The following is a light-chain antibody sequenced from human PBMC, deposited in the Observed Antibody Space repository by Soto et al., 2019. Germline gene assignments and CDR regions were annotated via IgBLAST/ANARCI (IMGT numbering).Light chain of an antibody. V-gene: IGLV2-14*03. CDR1: SSDVGAYDF. J-gene: IGLJ1*01. CDR3: SSYTNSRTRV. CDR2: EVS. Sequence: QSALAQPASVSGSPGQSITISCTGTSSDVGAYDFVSWYQQHPDKAPKLMIFEVSNRPSGVSDRFSGSKSVNTATLTISGLQAEDEADYYCSSYTNSRTRVFGTGTKVTVL.